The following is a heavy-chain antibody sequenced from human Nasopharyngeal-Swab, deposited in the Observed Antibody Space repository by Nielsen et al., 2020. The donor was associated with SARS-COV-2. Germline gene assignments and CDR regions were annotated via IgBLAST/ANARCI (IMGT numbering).Heavy chain of an antibody. CDR3: ARTQRGDGDSRGYYYYYMDV. D-gene: IGHD4-17*01. J-gene: IGHJ6*03. V-gene: IGHV4-34*01. Sequence: VRQMPGKGLEWIGEINHSGSTNYNPSLKSRVTISVDTSKNQFSLKLSSVTAADTAVYYCARTQRGDGDSRGYYYYYMDVWGKGTTVTVSS. CDR2: INHSGST.